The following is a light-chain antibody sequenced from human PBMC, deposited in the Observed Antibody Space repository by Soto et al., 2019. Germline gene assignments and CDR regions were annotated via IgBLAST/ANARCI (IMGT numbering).Light chain of an antibody. CDR2: GTS. V-gene: IGKV3-20*01. Sequence: ETVLTQSPGTLSLSPGERATLSCRASQSVSSSYLAWYQQKPGQAPRLLIYGTSSRATGIPDRFSGSGSGTAFTLTISRLEPEYFAVYYCQQYGSSFTFGPGTKVDIK. CDR3: QQYGSSFT. CDR1: QSVSSSY. J-gene: IGKJ3*01.